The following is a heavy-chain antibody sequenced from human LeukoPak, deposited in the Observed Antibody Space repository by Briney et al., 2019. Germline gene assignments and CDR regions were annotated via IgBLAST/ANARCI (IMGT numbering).Heavy chain of an antibody. CDR1: GGSISRSNYY. J-gene: IGHJ4*02. CDR3: ASGACSGGSCYLTDY. Sequence: SETLSLTCTVSGGSISRSNYYWGWIRQPPGKGLEWIGSIYYSGSTYYNPSLKSRVTISVDTSKNQFSLKLSSVTAADTAVYYCASGACSGGSCYLTDYWGQGTLVTVSS. D-gene: IGHD2-15*01. CDR2: IYYSGST. V-gene: IGHV4-39*01.